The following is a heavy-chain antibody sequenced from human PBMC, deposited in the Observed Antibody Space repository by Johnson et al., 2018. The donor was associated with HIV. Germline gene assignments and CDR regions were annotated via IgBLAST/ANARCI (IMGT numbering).Heavy chain of an antibody. CDR2: IKQDGSEK. D-gene: IGHD1-20*01. Sequence: VQLVESGGGLVQPGGSLRLSCAASGFTFSSYWMSWVRQAPGKGLEWVANIKQDGSEKYYVDSVKGRFTISRDNAKNSLYLQMNSRRAEDTAVYYCARVRPYNWNDLHAFDIWGQGTMVTVSS. CDR1: GFTFSSYW. CDR3: ARVRPYNWNDLHAFDI. J-gene: IGHJ3*02. V-gene: IGHV3-7*05.